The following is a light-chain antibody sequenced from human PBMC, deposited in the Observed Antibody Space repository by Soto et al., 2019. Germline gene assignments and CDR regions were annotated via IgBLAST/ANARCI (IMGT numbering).Light chain of an antibody. CDR3: QQYNTWHLT. CDR2: GAS. CDR1: QSVSTN. J-gene: IGKJ1*01. V-gene: IGKV3-15*01. Sequence: ETVMTQSPVPLSVSPGERATLSCRAGQSVSTNLAWYQQKPGQAPRLLIFGASTRATGIPARFSGSGSGTEFTLTISRLQSEDFAVYQCQQYNTWHLTFGQGTKVDIK.